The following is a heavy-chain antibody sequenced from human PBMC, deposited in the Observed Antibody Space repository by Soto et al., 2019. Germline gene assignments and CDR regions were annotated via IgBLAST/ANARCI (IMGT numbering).Heavy chain of an antibody. V-gene: IGHV1-69*06. CDR3: ARRDTSGFLRYFDN. J-gene: IGHJ4*02. D-gene: IGHD3-3*01. CDR2: IVPNVGTV. Sequence: QMQLVQSGAEVKKPGSSVKVSCKASGGTLSSFINYPINWVRQAPGQGLEWMGGIVPNVGTVNYAQKFQGRVTITADKSPGTAYMEVSSLRSEDTALYYCARRDTSGFLRYFDNWGQGTLVTVSS. CDR1: GGTLSSFINYP.